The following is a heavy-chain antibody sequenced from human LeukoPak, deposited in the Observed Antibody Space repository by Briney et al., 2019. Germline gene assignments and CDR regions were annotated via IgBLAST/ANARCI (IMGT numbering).Heavy chain of an antibody. D-gene: IGHD1-14*01. CDR2: ISGGADRT. V-gene: IGHV3-23*01. Sequence: GGSLILSCAASGITFSTFAMSWVRQAPGRGLECVSVISGGADRTYYAETVKGRFTISRDNSKNTLYLQMNSLRAEDTAVYYCAKDKGAVTGTFDYWGQGTLVTVSS. CDR3: AKDKGAVTGTFDY. J-gene: IGHJ4*02. CDR1: GITFSTFA.